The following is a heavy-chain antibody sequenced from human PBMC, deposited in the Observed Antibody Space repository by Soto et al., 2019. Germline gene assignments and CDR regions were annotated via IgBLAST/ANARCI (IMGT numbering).Heavy chain of an antibody. D-gene: IGHD3-3*01. V-gene: IGHV3-33*01. CDR2: IWYDGSNK. CDR3: ARDRGFLGWLGYLDY. CDR1: GFTFSSYG. Sequence: GGSLRLSCAASGFTFSSYGMHWVRQAPGKGLEWVAVIWYDGSNKYYADAVKGRFTISRDNSKNTLYLQMNSLRAEDTAVYYCARDRGFLGWLGYLDYWGQGTLVTVSS. J-gene: IGHJ4*02.